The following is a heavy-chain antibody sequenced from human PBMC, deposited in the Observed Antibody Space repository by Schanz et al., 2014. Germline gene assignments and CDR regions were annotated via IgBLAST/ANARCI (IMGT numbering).Heavy chain of an antibody. CDR3: ARGGADSAMAHEY. V-gene: IGHV3-74*01. J-gene: IGHJ4*02. Sequence: EVQLVESGGELIQPGGSLRLSCEASGFTFSRYWMHWVRQAPGKGLEWVSRLNFDETYTSYADSVKGRFTISRDNAKNTVYLQMTSLRVEETAVYYCARGGADSAMAHEYWGRGTLVTVSS. CDR1: GFTFSRYW. CDR2: LNFDETYT. D-gene: IGHD5-18*01.